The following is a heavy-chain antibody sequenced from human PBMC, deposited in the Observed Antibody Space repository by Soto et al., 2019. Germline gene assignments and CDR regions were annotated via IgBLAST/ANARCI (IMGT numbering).Heavy chain of an antibody. V-gene: IGHV4-59*01. CDR1: GGSISSYY. J-gene: IGHJ3*01. D-gene: IGHD2-21*01. CDR3: ARGLGAYCGGDWCPDAFYR. Sequence: QVQLQESGPGLVKPSETLSLTCTVSGGSISSYYWSWIRQPPGKGLEWIGDIYYSGSTNYNPSRRSRVALSVDTSNHQLSRKQSAVSAAETAVYYCARGLGAYCGGDWCPDAFYRWRRGRKASVSS. CDR2: IYYSGST.